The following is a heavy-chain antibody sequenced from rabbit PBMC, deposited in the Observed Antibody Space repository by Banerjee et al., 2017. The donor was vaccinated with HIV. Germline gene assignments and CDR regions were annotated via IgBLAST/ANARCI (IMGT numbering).Heavy chain of an antibody. V-gene: IGHV1S45*01. CDR3: ARDLAGVIGWNFNL. Sequence: QEQLVESGGGLVQPEGSLTLTCKASGFTLSSYWMWWVRQAPGKGLEWIACIGAGSSGTTYYASWAKGRFTISKASWTTVTLQMTSLTAADTASYFCARDLAGVIGWNFNLWGQGTLRHRL. CDR1: GFTLSSYW. CDR2: IGAGSSGTT. D-gene: IGHD4-1*01. J-gene: IGHJ4*01.